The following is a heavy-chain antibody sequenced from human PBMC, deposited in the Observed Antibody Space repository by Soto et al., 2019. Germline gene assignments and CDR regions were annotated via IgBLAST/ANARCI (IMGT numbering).Heavy chain of an antibody. CDR1: GYSFTNFH. D-gene: IGHD3-22*01. CDR3: ARDVIGHDNYDTIGYYFDH. J-gene: IGHJ4*02. Sequence: QVQLSQFGAEVKKPGASVKVSCKASGYSFTNFHIHWVRQAPGQGLEWMGMIDPSGGITRDAQRLQGRISVSRDASTGTVCMELRSLTSEDTAVYYFARDVIGHDNYDTIGYYFDHWGQGTLVTFSS. V-gene: IGHV1-46*01. CDR2: IDPSGGIT.